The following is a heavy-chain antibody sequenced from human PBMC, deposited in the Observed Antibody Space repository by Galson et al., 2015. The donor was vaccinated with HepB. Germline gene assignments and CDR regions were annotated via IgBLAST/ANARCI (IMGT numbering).Heavy chain of an antibody. Sequence: SLSPSCAASGFTFSNYWMSWVRRAPGKGLEWVANIKGAGSEKFYVDAVKGRFTISRDNTKNSLYLQMNSLRAEDTAVYYCARDSYSCRGCAFDIWGQGTMVTVSS. D-gene: IGHD4-11*01. CDR1: GFTFSNYW. V-gene: IGHV3-7*03. CDR3: ARDSYSCRGCAFDI. CDR2: IKGAGSEK. J-gene: IGHJ3*02.